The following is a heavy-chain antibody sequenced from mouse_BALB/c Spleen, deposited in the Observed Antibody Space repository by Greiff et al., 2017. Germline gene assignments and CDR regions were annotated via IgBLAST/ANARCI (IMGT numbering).Heavy chain of an antibody. CDR1: GFTFTDYY. D-gene: IGHD2-1*01. Sequence: EVQLQESGGGLVQPGGSLRLSCATSGFTFTDYYMSWVRQPPGKALEWLGFIRNKANGYTTEYSASVKGRFTISRDNSHSILYLQMNTLRAEDSATYYCARNYGNCGWFAYWGQGTLVTVSA. CDR2: IRNKANGYTT. CDR3: ARNYGNCGWFAY. V-gene: IGHV7-3*02. J-gene: IGHJ3*01.